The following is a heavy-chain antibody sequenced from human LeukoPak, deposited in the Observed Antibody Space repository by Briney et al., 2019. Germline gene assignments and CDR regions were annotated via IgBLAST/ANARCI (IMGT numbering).Heavy chain of an antibody. CDR3: ARSEGAAGTLFDY. CDR1: GGTFSSYA. V-gene: IGHV1-69*04. D-gene: IGHD6-13*01. Sequence: EASVKVSCKASGGTFSSYAISWVRQAPGQGLEWMGRIIPILGIANYAQKFQGRVTITADKSTSTAYMELSSLRSEDTAVYYCARSEGAAGTLFDYWGQGTLVTVSS. CDR2: IIPILGIA. J-gene: IGHJ4*02.